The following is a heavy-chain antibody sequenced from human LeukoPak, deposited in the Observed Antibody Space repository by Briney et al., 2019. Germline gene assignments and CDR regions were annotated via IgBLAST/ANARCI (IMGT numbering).Heavy chain of an antibody. Sequence: GASVKVSCKASGYTFTSYGISWVRQAPGQGLEWMGWIRAYNGNTNYAQKLQGRVTMTTDTSTSTAYMELRSLRSDDTAVYYCARFRGSHLARNAFDIWGQGTMVTVSS. V-gene: IGHV1-18*01. CDR1: GYTFTSYG. J-gene: IGHJ3*02. CDR3: ARFRGSHLARNAFDI. D-gene: IGHD3-10*01. CDR2: IRAYNGNT.